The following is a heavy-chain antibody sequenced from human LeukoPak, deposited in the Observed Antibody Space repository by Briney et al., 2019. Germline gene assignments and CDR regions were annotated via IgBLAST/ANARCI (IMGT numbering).Heavy chain of an antibody. CDR2: ISAYNGNT. Sequence: VASVKVSCKASGYTFTSYYMHWVRQAPGQGLEWMGWISAYNGNTNYAQKLQGRVTMTTDTSTSTAYMELRSLRSDDTAVYYCARQGATTHYWYFDLWGRGTLVTVSS. CDR3: ARQGATTHYWYFDL. D-gene: IGHD1-26*01. CDR1: GYTFTSYY. J-gene: IGHJ2*01. V-gene: IGHV1-18*04.